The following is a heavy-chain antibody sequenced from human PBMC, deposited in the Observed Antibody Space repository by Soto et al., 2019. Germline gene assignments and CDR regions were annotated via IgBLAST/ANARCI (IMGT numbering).Heavy chain of an antibody. CDR1: VFTPSTYR. J-gene: IGHJ6*02. CDR3: AREKEDEGSSSLRVYYGMDA. Sequence: GGSLLLSCASSVFTPSTYRMTWVRQAPGKGLDLVSSISSSSYYIHYADSVKGRFTISRDSAKNSVYLQLNSLRAEDTAVYYCAREKEDEGSSSLRVYYGMDAWGQGTTVTVSS. D-gene: IGHD6-6*01. CDR2: ISSSSYYI. V-gene: IGHV3-21*01.